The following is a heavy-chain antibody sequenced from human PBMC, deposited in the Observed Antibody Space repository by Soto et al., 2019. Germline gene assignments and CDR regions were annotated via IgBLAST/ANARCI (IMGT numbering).Heavy chain of an antibody. Sequence: ASVKVSCKASGGTFSSYTISWVRQAPGQGLEWMGRIIPILGIANYAQKFQGRVTITADKSTSTAYMELSSLRSEDTAVYYCARDPSQQWLPFDPWGQGTLVTVSS. CDR3: ARDPSQQWLPFDP. D-gene: IGHD6-19*01. CDR2: IIPILGIA. CDR1: GGTFSSYT. J-gene: IGHJ5*02. V-gene: IGHV1-69*04.